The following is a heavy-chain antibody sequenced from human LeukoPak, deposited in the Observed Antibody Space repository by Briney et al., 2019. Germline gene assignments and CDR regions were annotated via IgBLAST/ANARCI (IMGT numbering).Heavy chain of an antibody. CDR2: INHSGST. D-gene: IGHD3-3*01. CDR3: ARWPDTIYHGYYMDV. J-gene: IGHJ6*03. CDR1: GGSFSGYY. V-gene: IGHV4-34*01. Sequence: SETLSLTCAVYGGSFSGYYWSWIRQPPGKGLEWIGEINHSGSTNYNPSLKSRVTISVDTSKNQFSLKLSSVTAADTAVYYCARWPDTIYHGYYMDVWGKGTTVTISS.